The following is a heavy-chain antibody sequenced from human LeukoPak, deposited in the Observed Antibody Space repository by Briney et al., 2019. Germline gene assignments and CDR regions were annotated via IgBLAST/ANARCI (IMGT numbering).Heavy chain of an antibody. CDR3: AREVRRFGELLFDY. V-gene: IGHV4-59*01. J-gene: IGHJ4*02. CDR2: IYDSGST. CDR1: GGSISSYY. D-gene: IGHD3-10*01. Sequence: SETLSLTCTVSGGSISSYYWSWIRQPPGKGLEWIGYIYDSGSTNYNPSLKSRVTISVDTSKTQFSLNLTSVTAADMAVYYCAREVRRFGELLFDYWGQGTLVTVSS.